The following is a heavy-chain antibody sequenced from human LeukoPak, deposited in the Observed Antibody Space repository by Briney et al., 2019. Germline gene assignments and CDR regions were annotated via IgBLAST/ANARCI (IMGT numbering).Heavy chain of an antibody. CDR1: GFTFSSYA. J-gene: IGHJ1*01. CDR3: AKDPDGYSGSLSSFSAH. CDR2: ISGSGGST. D-gene: IGHD1-26*01. V-gene: IGHV3-23*01. Sequence: PGGSLRLSCAASGFTFSSYAMSWVRQAPGKGLEWVSAISGSGGSTYYADSVKGRFTISRDNAKNTLYLQMNSLRAEDTAVYYCAKDPDGYSGSLSSFSAHWGQGTLVTASS.